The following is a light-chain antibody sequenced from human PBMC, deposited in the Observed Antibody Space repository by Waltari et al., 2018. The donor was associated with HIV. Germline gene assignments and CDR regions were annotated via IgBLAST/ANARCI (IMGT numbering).Light chain of an antibody. CDR2: GAS. CDR1: QNSGAN. Sequence: EIVMTQSPATLTVSPGERVTLSCRASQNSGANVAWYKQQPGQAPRLLIFGASTRATVISERFSGSGSGTDFTLTISSLQSEDFAVYYCQQYNRWPWTFGQGTRVEV. J-gene: IGKJ1*01. V-gene: IGKV3-15*01. CDR3: QQYNRWPWT.